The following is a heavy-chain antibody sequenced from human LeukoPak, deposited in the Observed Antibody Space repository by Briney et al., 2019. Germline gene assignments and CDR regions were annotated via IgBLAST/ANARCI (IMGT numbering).Heavy chain of an antibody. CDR2: MNPNSGNT. V-gene: IGHV1-8*03. CDR1: GYTVTSYD. CDR3: ARGPIRFLEWLHYFDY. J-gene: IGHJ4*02. D-gene: IGHD3-3*01. Sequence: ASVKVSCKASGYTVTSYDINWVRQATGQGLEWMGWMNPNSGNTGYAQKFQGRVTITRNTSISTAYMELSSLRSEDTAVYYCARGPIRFLEWLHYFDYWGQGTLVTVSS.